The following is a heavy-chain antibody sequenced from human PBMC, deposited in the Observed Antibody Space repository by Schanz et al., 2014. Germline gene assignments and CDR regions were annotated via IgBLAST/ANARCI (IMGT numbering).Heavy chain of an antibody. D-gene: IGHD2-15*01. CDR2: ISPLLGVA. Sequence: QVQLVQSWAEVKGPGASVKVSCKASGYSFTPFPIHWVRQAPAQGPQWMGRISPLLGVANYAQEFQGRLTITADTSTSTAYMELSSLRSEDTAVYYCATCSGGTCHAKPVLDNWGQGTLVTVSS. CDR1: GYSFTPFP. CDR3: ATCSGGTCHAKPVLDN. V-gene: IGHV1-69*04. J-gene: IGHJ4*02.